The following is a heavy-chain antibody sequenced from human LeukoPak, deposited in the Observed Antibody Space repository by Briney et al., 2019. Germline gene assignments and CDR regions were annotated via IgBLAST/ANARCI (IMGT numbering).Heavy chain of an antibody. J-gene: IGHJ6*03. CDR2: ISSSSSYI. V-gene: IGHV3-21*01. CDR1: GFTFSSYS. CDR3: ARVSYQLPYYCYYYMDV. Sequence: PGGSLRLSCAASGFTFSSYSMNWVRQAPGKGLEWVSSISSSSSYIYYADSVKGRFTISRDNAKNSLYLQMNSLRAEDTAVYYCARVSYQLPYYCYYYMDVWGKGTTVTVSS. D-gene: IGHD2-2*01.